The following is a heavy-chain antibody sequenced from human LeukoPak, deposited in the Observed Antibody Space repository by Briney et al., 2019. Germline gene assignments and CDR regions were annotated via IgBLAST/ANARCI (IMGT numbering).Heavy chain of an antibody. V-gene: IGHV3-30-3*01. D-gene: IGHD3-10*01. CDR1: GFTFSNYS. CDR2: ISYDVSKK. J-gene: IGHJ4*02. Sequence: GRSLRLSCAASGFTFSNYSIHWVRQAPGKGLEWVAVISYDVSKKYYADSVKGQFPISRDNSENTLYLQMNTLRAEDTAVYYCARDPVRGVIDYFDYWGQGSLVTVSS. CDR3: ARDPVRGVIDYFDY.